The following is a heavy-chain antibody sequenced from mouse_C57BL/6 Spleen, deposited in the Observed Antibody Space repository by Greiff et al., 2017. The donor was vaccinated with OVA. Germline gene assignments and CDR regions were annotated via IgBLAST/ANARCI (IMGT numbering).Heavy chain of an antibody. J-gene: IGHJ2*01. CDR3: ASYSGSSSYFDY. D-gene: IGHD1-1*01. CDR2: IDPSASYT. V-gene: IGHV1-50*01. CDR1: GYTFTSYW. Sequence: QVQLQQSGAELVKPGASVKLSCKASGYTFTSYWMQWVKQRPGQGLEWIGEIDPSASYTNYNQKFKGKATLTVDTSSSTAYMQLSSLTSEDSAVYYCASYSGSSSYFDYWGQGTTLTVSS.